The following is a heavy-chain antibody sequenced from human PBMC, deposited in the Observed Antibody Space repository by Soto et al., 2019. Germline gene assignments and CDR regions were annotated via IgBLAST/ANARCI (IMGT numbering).Heavy chain of an antibody. D-gene: IGHD1-26*01. CDR2: ISYSGTT. V-gene: IGHV4-31*03. CDR1: GGSITGDNYF. J-gene: IGHJ3*02. Sequence: QVHLQESGPGLVKPSQTLSLTCTVSGGSITGDNYFWSWVRQHPEKGLEWIGYISYSGTTYYNPSLKSRVTISVDTSKIQFSLSLISVTAADTAMYYCAREVNSPATSDAFDIWGQGTVVTVSS. CDR3: AREVNSPATSDAFDI.